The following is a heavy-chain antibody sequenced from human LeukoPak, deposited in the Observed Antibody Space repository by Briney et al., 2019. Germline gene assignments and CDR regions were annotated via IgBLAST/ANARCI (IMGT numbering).Heavy chain of an antibody. CDR1: GGSINTGAYY. V-gene: IGHV4-31*11. CDR2: IYYSGDT. J-gene: IGHJ3*02. D-gene: IGHD2-2*01. CDR3: AREDQGNAFDI. Sequence: SQTLSLTCAVSGGSINTGAYYWSWIRQHPEKGLEWIGYIYYSGDTLYNPSLKRRVIVSLDMSKNQFSLRLNSVAAADTAVYYCAREDQGNAFDIWGQGTMVTVSS.